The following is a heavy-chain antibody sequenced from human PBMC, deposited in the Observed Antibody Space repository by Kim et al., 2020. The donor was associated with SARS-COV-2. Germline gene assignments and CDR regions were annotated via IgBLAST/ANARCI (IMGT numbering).Heavy chain of an antibody. CDR3: AKGGPGYCSSTSCPPPIDY. Sequence: GRFTISRDNAKNSLYLQMNSLRAEDTALYYCAKGGPGYCSSTSCPPPIDYWGQGTLVTVSS. V-gene: IGHV3-9*01. D-gene: IGHD2-2*01. J-gene: IGHJ4*02.